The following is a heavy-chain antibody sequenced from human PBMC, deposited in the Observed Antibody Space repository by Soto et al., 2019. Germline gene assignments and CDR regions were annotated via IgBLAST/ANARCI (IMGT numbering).Heavy chain of an antibody. V-gene: IGHV4-39*07. CDR1: GGSISSSSYY. CDR2: IYYSGST. J-gene: IGHJ4*02. Sequence: SETLSLTCTVSGGSISSSSYYWAWIRQPPGKGLEWIGSIYYSGSTYYNPSLKSRVTISVDTSKNQFSLKLSSVTAADTAVYYCARDRIAGLDYRGQGTLVSVSS. CDR3: ARDRIAGLDY. D-gene: IGHD6-13*01.